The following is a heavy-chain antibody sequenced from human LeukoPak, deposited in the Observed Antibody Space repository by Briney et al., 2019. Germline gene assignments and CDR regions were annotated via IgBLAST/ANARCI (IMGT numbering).Heavy chain of an antibody. CDR3: ARGEYYDFWSDYCPFDY. V-gene: IGHV3-23*01. D-gene: IGHD3-3*01. J-gene: IGHJ4*02. CDR1: GFTFSSYA. Sequence: PGGSLRLSCAASGFTFSSYAMSWVRQAPGKGLEWVSAISGSGGSTYYADSVKGRFTISRDNAKNSLYLQMNSLRAEDTAVYYCARGEYYDFWSDYCPFDYWGQGTLVTVSS. CDR2: ISGSGGST.